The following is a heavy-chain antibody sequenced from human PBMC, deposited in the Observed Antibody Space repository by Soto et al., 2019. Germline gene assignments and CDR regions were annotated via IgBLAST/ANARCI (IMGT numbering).Heavy chain of an antibody. CDR2: IYYSGST. V-gene: IGHV4-59*08. CDR3: ARYQQYYEH. D-gene: IGHD3-10*01. J-gene: IGHJ1*01. Sequence: PSETLSLTCTVSGDSISNHYWSWIRQPPGKGLEWIGYIYYSGSTNYNPSLKSRVTISVDTSKNQFSLRLTSVTAADTAVYYCARYQQYYEHWGQGTLVTVSS. CDR1: GDSISNHY.